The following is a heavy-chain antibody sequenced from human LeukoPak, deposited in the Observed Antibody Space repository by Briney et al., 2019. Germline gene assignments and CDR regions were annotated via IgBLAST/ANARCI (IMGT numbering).Heavy chain of an antibody. J-gene: IGHJ4*02. CDR1: GFTFSSYA. CDR2: ISGGGGST. D-gene: IGHD2-2*01. V-gene: IGHV3-23*01. CDR3: AKPMLIRNIVVVPAAYTEY. Sequence: PGGSLRLSCAASGFTFSSYAMSWVRQAPGKGLEWVSAISGGGGSTYYADSVKGRFTISRDNSKNTLYLQMNSLRAEDTAVYYCAKPMLIRNIVVVPAAYTEYWGQGTLVTVSS.